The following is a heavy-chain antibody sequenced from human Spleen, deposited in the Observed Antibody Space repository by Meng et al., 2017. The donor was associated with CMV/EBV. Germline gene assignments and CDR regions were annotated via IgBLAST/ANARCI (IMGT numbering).Heavy chain of an antibody. D-gene: IGHD3-22*01. V-gene: IGHV3-53*01. CDR3: ARSDSSGYFYFDY. CDR2: IYSGGST. CDR1: GFTVSSNY. Sequence: GGSLRLSCAASGFTVSSNYMSWVRQAPGKGLEWVSVIYSGGSTYYADSVKGRFTISRDNSKNTLYIHMNSLRAEDTAVYYCARSDSSGYFYFDYWGQGTLVTVSS. J-gene: IGHJ4*02.